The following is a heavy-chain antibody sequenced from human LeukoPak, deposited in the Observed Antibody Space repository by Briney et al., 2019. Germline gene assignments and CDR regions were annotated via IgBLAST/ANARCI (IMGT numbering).Heavy chain of an antibody. CDR1: GFRFSSFA. V-gene: IGHV3-30-3*01. CDR2: MSYHGTTE. Sequence: GGSLRLSCAASGFRFSSFAMNWVRQAPGKGLEWVAVMSYHGTTEFYVESVKGRFTISRDNSKNTLYLQMNSLRPEDTAIYYCAKVVAYTVAAFDLWGQGTMVTVSS. J-gene: IGHJ3*01. D-gene: IGHD3-16*01. CDR3: AKVVAYTVAAFDL.